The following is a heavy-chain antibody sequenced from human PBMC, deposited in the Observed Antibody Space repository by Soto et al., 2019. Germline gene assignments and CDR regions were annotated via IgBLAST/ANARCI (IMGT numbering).Heavy chain of an antibody. D-gene: IGHD2-8*01. Sequence: GGSLRLSCAASGFTFSSYGMHWVRQAPGKGLEWVANIKQDGSEKYYVESVKGRFTISRDNAKNSLYLQMNSLRAEDTAVYYCAREGMLYYAQDVWGQGTTVTVSS. V-gene: IGHV3-7*01. CDR2: IKQDGSEK. CDR1: GFTFSSYG. CDR3: AREGMLYYAQDV. J-gene: IGHJ6*02.